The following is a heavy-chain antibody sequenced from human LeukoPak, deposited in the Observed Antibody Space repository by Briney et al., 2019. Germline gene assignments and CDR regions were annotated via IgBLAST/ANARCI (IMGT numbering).Heavy chain of an antibody. J-gene: IGHJ4*02. V-gene: IGHV3-53*05. CDR3: ARGRDSSSSWPNFDY. D-gene: IGHD6-13*01. CDR2: IYSGGNT. Sequence: GGSLRLSCTVSGFTVSSNSMSWVRQAPGKGLEWVSFIYSGGNTHYSDSVKGRFTISRDNSKNTLYLQMNSLRAEDTAIYYCARGRDSSSSWPNFDYWGQGTLVTVSS. CDR1: GFTVSSNS.